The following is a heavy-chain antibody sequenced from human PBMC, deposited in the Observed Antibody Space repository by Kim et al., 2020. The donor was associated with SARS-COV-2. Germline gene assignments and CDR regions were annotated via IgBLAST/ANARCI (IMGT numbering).Heavy chain of an antibody. CDR2: IYPGDSDT. Sequence: GASLKISCKGSGYSFTSYWIGWVRQMPGKGLEWMGIIYPGDSDTRYSPSFQGQVTISADKSISTAYLQWSSLKASDTAMYYCATLRVYSYGSGYDAFDIWGQGTMVTVSS. CDR1: GYSFTSYW. CDR3: ATLRVYSYGSGYDAFDI. J-gene: IGHJ3*02. V-gene: IGHV5-51*01. D-gene: IGHD5-18*01.